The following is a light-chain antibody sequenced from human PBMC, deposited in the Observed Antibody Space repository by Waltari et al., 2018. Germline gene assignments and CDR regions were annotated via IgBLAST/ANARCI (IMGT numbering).Light chain of an antibody. J-gene: IGKJ1*01. CDR3: QQYNNWPET. CDR1: QSIGSN. V-gene: IGKV3-15*01. CDR2: GAS. Sequence: DIVMTQSPATLSVSPGERATLSCRASQSIGSNLAWYQHKPGQAPRFLIYGASTRATGIPVRFIGSGSGTEFTLTISSLQSADFAVYFCQQYNNWPETFGQGTKVEIK.